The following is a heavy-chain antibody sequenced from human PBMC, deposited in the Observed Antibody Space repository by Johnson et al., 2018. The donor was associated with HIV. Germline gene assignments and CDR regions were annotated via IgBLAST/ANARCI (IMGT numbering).Heavy chain of an antibody. V-gene: IGHV3-9*01. CDR1: GFTFDDYA. Sequence: QLVESGGGLVQPGRSLRLSCAASGFTFDDYAMHWVRQAPGKGLEWVSGIRWNSGSIGYADSVKGRFTISSDNAKNSLYRQMNSLRAEDTALYYCAKVRLAWGRSREAFDIWGQGTMVTISS. CDR3: AKVRLAWGRSREAFDI. CDR2: IRWNSGSI. J-gene: IGHJ3*02. D-gene: IGHD3-3*02.